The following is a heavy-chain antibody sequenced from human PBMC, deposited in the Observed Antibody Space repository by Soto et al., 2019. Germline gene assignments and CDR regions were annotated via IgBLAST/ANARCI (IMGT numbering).Heavy chain of an antibody. D-gene: IGHD1-1*01. CDR2: IWYDGSNK. CDR1: GFTLSSYG. CDR3: ARGTGNPYYYYYYMDV. Sequence: GGSLRLSCAASGFTLSSYGMHWVRQAPGKGLEWVAVIWYDGSNKYYADSVKGRFTISRDNSKNTLYLQMNSLRADDTAVYYCARGTGNPYYYYYYMDVWGKGTTVTVSS. J-gene: IGHJ6*03. V-gene: IGHV3-33*01.